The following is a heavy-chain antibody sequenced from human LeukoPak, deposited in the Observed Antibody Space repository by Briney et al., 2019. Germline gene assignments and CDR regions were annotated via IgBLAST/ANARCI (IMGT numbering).Heavy chain of an antibody. CDR3: ARVSIAAAGLTFDY. CDR1: GFTFSSYS. Sequence: GGSLRLSCAASGFTFSSYSMNWVRQAPGEGLEWVSSISSSSSYIYYADSVKGRFTISRDNAKNSLYLQMNSLRAEDTAVYYCARVSIAAAGLTFDYWGQGTLVTVSS. J-gene: IGHJ4*02. CDR2: ISSSSSYI. V-gene: IGHV3-21*01. D-gene: IGHD6-13*01.